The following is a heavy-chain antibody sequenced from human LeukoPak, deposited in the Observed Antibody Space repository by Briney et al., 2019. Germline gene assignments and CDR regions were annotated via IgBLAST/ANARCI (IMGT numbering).Heavy chain of an antibody. V-gene: IGHV4-34*01. J-gene: IGHJ4*02. CDR1: GGSFSGYY. CDR3: ARRRITIFGVVITPFDY. Sequence: PSETLSLTCAVYGGSFSGYYWSWIRQPPGKGLEWIGEINHSGSTNYNPSLKSRVTISVDTSKNQLSLKLSSVTAADTAVYYCARRRITIFGVVITPFDYWGQGTLVTVSS. CDR2: INHSGST. D-gene: IGHD3-3*01.